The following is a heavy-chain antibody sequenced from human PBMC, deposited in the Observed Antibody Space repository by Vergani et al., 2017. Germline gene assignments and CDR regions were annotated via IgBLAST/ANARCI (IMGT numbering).Heavy chain of an antibody. D-gene: IGHD3-10*01. V-gene: IGHV4-59*11. Sequence: QVQLQESGPGLVKSSETLSLTCSVSFDSIRNLYCNWIRQPPGKGLEWIGSIHYSENTNYHPSLKTLVTISVDTSKNQFSLTLTSVTAADTAVYYCARSRIYYGAGSSYYWGQGTLVTVSS. J-gene: IGHJ4*02. CDR1: FDSIRNLY. CDR2: IHYSENT. CDR3: ARSRIYYGAGSSYY.